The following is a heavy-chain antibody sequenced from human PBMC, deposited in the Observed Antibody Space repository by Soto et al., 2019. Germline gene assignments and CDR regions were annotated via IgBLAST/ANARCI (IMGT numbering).Heavy chain of an antibody. V-gene: IGHV3-23*01. CDR2: ISGSGADT. D-gene: IGHD2-2*01. CDR3: AKGGLLPRANRWF. J-gene: IGHJ4*02. CDR1: GFTFRNYP. Sequence: ESGGGLVQPGGSLRLSCAASGFTFRNYPMTWVRQAPGKGLDWVSTISGSGADTYYPNSLKGRVIISRDNSKNTLYLQINSLRAEDTATYYCAKGGLLPRANRWFWGQGTLVTVSS.